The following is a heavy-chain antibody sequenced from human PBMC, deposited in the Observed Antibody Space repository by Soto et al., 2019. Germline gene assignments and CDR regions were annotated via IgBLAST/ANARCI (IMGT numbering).Heavy chain of an antibody. D-gene: IGHD3-3*01. CDR1: GGSFSGYY. CDR3: ARAPYYDFWSGYSVSWFDP. V-gene: IGHV4-34*01. Sequence: SETLSLTCAVYGGSFSGYYWSWIRQPPGKGLEWIGEINHSGSTNYNPSLKSRVTISVDTSKNQFSLKLSSVTAADTAVYYCARAPYYDFWSGYSVSWFDPWGQGTLVTVSS. J-gene: IGHJ5*02. CDR2: INHSGST.